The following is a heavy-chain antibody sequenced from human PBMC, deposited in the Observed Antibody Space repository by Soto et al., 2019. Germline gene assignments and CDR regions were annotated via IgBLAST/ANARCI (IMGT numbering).Heavy chain of an antibody. CDR2: IWYDGSNK. V-gene: IGHV3-33*01. CDR3: AREALWFGELGTFDP. Sequence: GGSLRLSCAASGFTFSSYGMHWVRQAPGKGLEWVAVIWYDGSNKYYADSVKGRFTISRDNSKNTLYLQMNRLRAEDTAVYYCAREALWFGELGTFDPWGQGT. J-gene: IGHJ5*02. D-gene: IGHD3-10*01. CDR1: GFTFSSYG.